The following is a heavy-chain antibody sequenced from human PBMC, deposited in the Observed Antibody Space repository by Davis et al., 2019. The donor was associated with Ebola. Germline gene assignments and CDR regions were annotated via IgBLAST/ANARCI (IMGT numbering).Heavy chain of an antibody. D-gene: IGHD5-12*01. CDR1: GGSISSYY. Sequence: PSETLSLTCTVSGGSISSYYWSWIRQPPGKGLEWIGYIYYSGSTNYNPSLKSRVTISVDTSKNQFSLKLSSVTAADTAVYYCARYGGYSGYYYYYYGMDVWGQGTTVTGSS. J-gene: IGHJ6*02. CDR2: IYYSGST. CDR3: ARYGGYSGYYYYYYGMDV. V-gene: IGHV4-59*08.